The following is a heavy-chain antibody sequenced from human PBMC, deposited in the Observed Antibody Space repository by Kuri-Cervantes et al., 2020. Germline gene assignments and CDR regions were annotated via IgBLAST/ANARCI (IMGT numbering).Heavy chain of an antibody. V-gene: IGHV4-34*01. CDR3: ARGELDIVVVPAAPTTVTWDD. D-gene: IGHD2-2*03. CDR1: GGSFSGYY. CDR2: INHSGST. J-gene: IGHJ4*02. Sequence: SETLSLTCAVYGGSFSGYYWSWIRQPPGKGLEWIGEINHSGSTNYNPSLKSRVTISVDTSKNQFSLKLSSVTAADTAVYYCARGELDIVVVPAAPTTVTWDDWGQGTLVTDSS.